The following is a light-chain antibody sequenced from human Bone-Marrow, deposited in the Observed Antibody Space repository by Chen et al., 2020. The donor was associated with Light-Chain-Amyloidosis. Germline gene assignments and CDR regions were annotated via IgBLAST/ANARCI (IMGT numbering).Light chain of an antibody. J-gene: IGLJ3*02. V-gene: IGLV3-21*02. CDR2: DDS. Sequence: SYVLTQPSSVSVAPGPTAPIACGGNNIGSTSVHWYQQTPGQAPLLVVYDDSDRPSGIPERLSGSNSGNTATLTISRVEAGEEADYYGQVWDRSSDRPVFGGGTKLTVL. CDR1: NIGSTS. CDR3: QVWDRSSDRPV.